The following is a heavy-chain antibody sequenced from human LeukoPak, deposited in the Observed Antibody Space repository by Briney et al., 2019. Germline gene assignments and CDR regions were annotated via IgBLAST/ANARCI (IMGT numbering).Heavy chain of an antibody. CDR1: GFTFSNYN. J-gene: IGHJ4*02. V-gene: IGHV3-48*01. D-gene: IGHD6-13*01. CDR2: ITLSRTTI. Sequence: GGSLRLSCAASGFTFSNYNMHWVRQAPGKGLEWISYITLSRTTIYCADSVKGRFTISRDNAKNSLYLQMNSLRAEDTAMYFCARETPYSSSWTDFDYWGQGTLVTVSS. CDR3: ARETPYSSSWTDFDY.